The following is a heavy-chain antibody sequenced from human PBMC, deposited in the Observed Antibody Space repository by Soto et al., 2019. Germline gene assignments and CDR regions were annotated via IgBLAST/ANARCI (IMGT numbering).Heavy chain of an antibody. CDR1: GFTFSSYA. CDR2: IPSDVSST. V-gene: IGHV3-64D*08. CDR3: VSRDTGGFYYNY. J-gene: IGHJ4*02. Sequence: GGSLRLSCSASGFTFSSYAMHWVRQAPGKGLEYVSAIPSDVSSTYYADSVKGRFTISRDNSKNTLFLQMSSLRAEDTAVYYCVSRDTGGFYYNYWGQGTLVTVS. D-gene: IGHD2-8*02.